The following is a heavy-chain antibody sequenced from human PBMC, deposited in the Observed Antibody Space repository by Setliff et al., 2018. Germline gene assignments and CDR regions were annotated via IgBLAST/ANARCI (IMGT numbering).Heavy chain of an antibody. CDR2: MNPNSGNT. CDR3: ASPMYDILTGPPYGMDV. V-gene: IGHV1-8*01. CDR1: GYTFTSYD. Sequence: AAVKVSCKASGYTFTSYDINWVRQATGQGLEGVGWMNPNSGNTGYAQKFQGRVTMTRNISIRTAYMELSSLRSEDTAVYYCASPMYDILTGPPYGMDVWGQGTTVTVSS. J-gene: IGHJ6*02. D-gene: IGHD3-9*01.